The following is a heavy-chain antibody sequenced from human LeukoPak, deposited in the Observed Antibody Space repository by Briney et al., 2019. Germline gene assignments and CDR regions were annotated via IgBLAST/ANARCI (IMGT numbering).Heavy chain of an antibody. Sequence: GGSLRLSCAASGFTFSSYNMNWVRQAPGKGLEWVSSITSGSSYIYYADSVKGRFTISRDNAKNSLYLQMNSLRTEDTAVYYCAELGITMIGGVWGKGTTVTISS. CDR1: GFTFSSYN. V-gene: IGHV3-21*01. J-gene: IGHJ6*04. D-gene: IGHD3-10*02. CDR3: AELGITMIGGV. CDR2: ITSGSSYI.